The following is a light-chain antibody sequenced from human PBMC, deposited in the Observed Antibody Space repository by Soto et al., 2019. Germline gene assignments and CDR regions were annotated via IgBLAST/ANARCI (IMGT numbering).Light chain of an antibody. CDR1: QSVPSTY. J-gene: IGKJ1*01. CDR3: QHYGCSGT. Sequence: VFSQSTGRRSLFQGARATLLCRASQSVPSTYFAWYQQKSAQPPRLLISGTCNRASGIPDRFSGSGSGRDFTLTISRLEPEDFAVYCCQHYGCSGTFGQGTKVDIK. CDR2: GTC. V-gene: IGKV3-20*01.